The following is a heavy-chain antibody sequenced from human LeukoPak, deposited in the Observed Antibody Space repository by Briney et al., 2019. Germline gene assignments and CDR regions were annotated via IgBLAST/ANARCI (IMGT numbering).Heavy chain of an antibody. D-gene: IGHD6-19*01. CDR3: ARHYSSGFLGYYYYYMDV. V-gene: IGHV4-39*07. CDR2: IYYSGST. CDR1: GGSISSSSYY. J-gene: IGHJ6*03. Sequence: SETLSLTCTVSGGSISSSSYYWGWIRQPPGKGLEWIGSIYYSGSTYYNPSLKSRATISVDTSKNQFSLKLSSVTAADTAVYYCARHYSSGFLGYYYYYMDVWGKGTTVTVSS.